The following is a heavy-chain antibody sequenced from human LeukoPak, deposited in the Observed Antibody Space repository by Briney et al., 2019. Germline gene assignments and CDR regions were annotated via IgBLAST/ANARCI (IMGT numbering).Heavy chain of an antibody. V-gene: IGHV4-59*08. CDR2: IYHSERT. CDR1: GGSIGNYD. D-gene: IGHD3-3*02. Sequence: SESLSLTCSVSGGSIGNYDWNWIRQPPGKGLEWVAYIYHSERTSYNPSLKSRVTISVDTSNNQFSLKLSSVTAADTAVYYCARRSFTFYAMDVWGHGTTVTVPS. CDR3: ARRSFTFYAMDV. J-gene: IGHJ6*02.